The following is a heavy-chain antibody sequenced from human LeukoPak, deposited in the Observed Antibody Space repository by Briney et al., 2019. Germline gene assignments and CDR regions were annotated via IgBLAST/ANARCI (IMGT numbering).Heavy chain of an antibody. D-gene: IGHD4-17*01. V-gene: IGHV3-30*01. CDR1: GFTFSSYA. CDR2: ISYDASKN. Sequence: PGRSLRLSCAASGFTFSSYAMHWVRQAPGKGLEWVAVISYDASKNYYADSVKGRFTISRDSSKNTLYLQMNSLRAEDTAVYYCARDSARYGDHGYFQHWGQDTLVTVSS. J-gene: IGHJ1*01. CDR3: ARDSARYGDHGYFQH.